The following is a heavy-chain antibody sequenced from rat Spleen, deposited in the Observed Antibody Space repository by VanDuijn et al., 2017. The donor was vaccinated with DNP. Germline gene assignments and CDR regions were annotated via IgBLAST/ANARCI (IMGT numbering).Heavy chain of an antibody. Sequence: EVQLVESGGDLVQPGRSLKLSCVASGFTFNNYWMTWIRQAPRKGLEWVATISYDGSSTYYRDSVKGRFTISRDIAKSTLYLQMNSLRSEDTATYFCTTGLNWFGYWGQGTLVTVSS. CDR1: GFTFNNYW. J-gene: IGHJ3*01. CDR3: TTGLNWFGY. V-gene: IGHV5-31*01. CDR2: ISYDGSST.